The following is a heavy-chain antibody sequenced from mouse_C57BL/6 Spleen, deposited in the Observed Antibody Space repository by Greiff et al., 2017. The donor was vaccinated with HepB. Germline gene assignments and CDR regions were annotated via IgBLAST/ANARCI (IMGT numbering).Heavy chain of an antibody. CDR2: IRNKANGYTT. Sequence: EVQRVESGGGLVQPGGSLSLSCAASGFTFTDYYMSWVRQPPGKALEWLGFIRNKANGYTTEYSASVKGRFTISSDNSQSILYLQMNALRAEDSATEYCARSGTKFYYAMDYWGQGTSVTVSS. J-gene: IGHJ4*01. D-gene: IGHD4-1*01. CDR1: GFTFTDYY. CDR3: ARSGTKFYYAMDY. V-gene: IGHV7-3*01.